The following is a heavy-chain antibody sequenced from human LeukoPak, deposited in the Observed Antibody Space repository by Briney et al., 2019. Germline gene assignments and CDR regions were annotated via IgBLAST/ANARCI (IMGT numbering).Heavy chain of an antibody. Sequence: GGSLRLSCAASGFTFSSYSMNWVRQAPGKGLEWVSAISGSGGSTYYADSVKGRFTISRDNSKNTLYLQMNSLRVEDTAVYYCANGNRCTSPNCLGYYYFYMDVWGKGTTVTVSS. CDR3: ANGNRCTSPNCLGYYYFYMDV. CDR2: ISGSGGST. CDR1: GFTFSSYS. J-gene: IGHJ6*03. D-gene: IGHD2-8*01. V-gene: IGHV3-23*01.